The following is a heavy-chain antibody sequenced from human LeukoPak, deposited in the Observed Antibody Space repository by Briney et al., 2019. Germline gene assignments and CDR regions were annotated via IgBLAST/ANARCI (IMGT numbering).Heavy chain of an antibody. CDR3: ARGLNSSWTGWWFDP. D-gene: IGHD6-13*01. V-gene: IGHV4-30-4*01. CDR1: GGSISSGDYY. Sequence: SQTLSLTCTVSGGSISSGDYYWSWIRQPPGKGLEWIGYIYYSGSTYYNPSLKSRVTISVDTSKHQFSLKLSSVTAADTAVYYCARGLNSSWTGWWFDPWGQGTLVTVSS. J-gene: IGHJ5*02. CDR2: IYYSGST.